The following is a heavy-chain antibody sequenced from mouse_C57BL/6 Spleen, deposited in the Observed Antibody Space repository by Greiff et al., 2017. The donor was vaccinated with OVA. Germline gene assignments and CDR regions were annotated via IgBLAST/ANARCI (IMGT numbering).Heavy chain of an antibody. J-gene: IGHJ1*03. D-gene: IGHD2-4*01. Sequence: EVKLVESEGGLVQPGSSMKLSCTASGFTFSDYYMAWVRQVPEKGLEWVANINYDGSSTYYLDSLKSRFIISRDNAKNILYLQMSSLKSEDTATYYCAREGDYDPYWYFDVWGTGTTVTVSS. CDR2: INYDGSST. CDR1: GFTFSDYY. V-gene: IGHV5-16*01. CDR3: AREGDYDPYWYFDV.